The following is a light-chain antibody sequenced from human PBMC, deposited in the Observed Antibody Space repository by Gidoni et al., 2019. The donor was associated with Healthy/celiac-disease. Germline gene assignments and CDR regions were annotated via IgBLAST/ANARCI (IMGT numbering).Light chain of an antibody. V-gene: IGLV1-40*01. CDR2: GNS. Sequence: QSVLPQPPPVSGAPGQRVPISCTGSSANLGAGYDVHWYQQLPGTAPKLLIYGNSNRPSGVPDRFSGSKSGTSASLAIPGLQAEDEADYYCQSYDSSLSGSKVFGTGTKVTVL. J-gene: IGLJ1*01. CDR1: SANLGAGYD. CDR3: QSYDSSLSGSKV.